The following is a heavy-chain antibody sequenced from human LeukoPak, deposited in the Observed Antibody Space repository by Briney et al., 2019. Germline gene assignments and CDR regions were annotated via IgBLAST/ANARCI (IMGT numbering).Heavy chain of an antibody. J-gene: IGHJ4*02. CDR1: GGSISSGGYS. CDR2: INHSGST. Sequence: SETLSLTCAVSGGSISSGGYSWSWIRQPPGKGLEWIGEINHSGSTNYNPSLKSRVTISVDTSKNQFSLKLSSVTAADTAVYYCARGLRDDYWGQGTLVTVSS. CDR3: ARGLRDDY. V-gene: IGHV4-34*01. D-gene: IGHD4-17*01.